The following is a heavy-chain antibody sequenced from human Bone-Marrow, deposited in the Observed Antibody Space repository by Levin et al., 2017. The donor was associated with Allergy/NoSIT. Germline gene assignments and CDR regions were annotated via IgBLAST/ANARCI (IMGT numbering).Heavy chain of an antibody. Sequence: SQTLSLTCTVSGGSVSSASYYWSWIRQPPGKGLEWIGNIYYTGSTNYNPSLKSRVTISLDTSKQQFSLNLRSVTAADTAVYYCAILFGWQLAFDYWGRGTLVTVSS. CDR3: AILFGWQLAFDY. D-gene: IGHD3-10*02. V-gene: IGHV4-61*01. CDR2: IYYTGST. CDR1: GGSVSSASYY. J-gene: IGHJ4*02.